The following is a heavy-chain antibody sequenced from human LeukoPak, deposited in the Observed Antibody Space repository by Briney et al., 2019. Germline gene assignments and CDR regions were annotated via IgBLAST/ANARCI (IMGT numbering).Heavy chain of an antibody. CDR3: TRVRTIAAADY. V-gene: IGHV3-49*03. CDR1: GFTFGDYA. D-gene: IGHD6-13*01. J-gene: IGHJ4*02. CDR2: IRSKAYGGTT. Sequence: GGSLRLSCTASGFTFGDYAMSWFRQAPGKGLEWAGFIRSKAYGGTTEYAASVKGRFTISRDDSKSIAYLQMNSLKTEDTAVYYCTRVRTIAAADYWGQGTLVTVSS.